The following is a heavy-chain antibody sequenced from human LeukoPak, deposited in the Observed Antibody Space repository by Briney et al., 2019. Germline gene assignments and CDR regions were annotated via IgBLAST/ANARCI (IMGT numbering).Heavy chain of an antibody. CDR3: ARSRQLVSAYFQH. CDR2: INPNSGGT. J-gene: IGHJ1*01. Sequence: GASVKVSCKASGYTFTGYYMHWVRQAPGQGLEWMGWINPNSGGTNYAQKFQGRVTMTRDTSISTAYMELSRLRSDDTAVYYCARSRQLVSAYFQHWGQGTLVTVSS. D-gene: IGHD6-13*01. CDR1: GYTFTGYY. V-gene: IGHV1-2*02.